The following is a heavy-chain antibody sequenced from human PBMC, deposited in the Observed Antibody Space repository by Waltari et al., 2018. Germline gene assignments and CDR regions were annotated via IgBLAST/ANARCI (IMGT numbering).Heavy chain of an antibody. CDR1: GGPSSSSD. CDR3: ARVYGDRLVSFFDY. D-gene: IGHD4-17*01. J-gene: IGHJ4*02. Sequence: QVQLQEPGPGLVKPSETISLTCTVSGGPSSSSDWIWTRQPIGKGLEWIGYIDYSGSTNYNPSLKSRVTISVDTSKNQFSLKLSSVTAADTAVYYCARVYGDRLVSFFDYWGQGTLVTVSS. V-gene: IGHV4-59*01. CDR2: IDYSGST.